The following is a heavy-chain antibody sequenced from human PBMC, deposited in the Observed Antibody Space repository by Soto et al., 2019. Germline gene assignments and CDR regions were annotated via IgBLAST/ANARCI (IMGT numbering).Heavy chain of an antibody. CDR2: SRNKANSYST. D-gene: IGHD4-4*01. CDR3: TRTGSNYGAFDI. CDR1: GFSFSDHY. J-gene: IGHJ3*02. Sequence: EVQLVESGGGLVQPGGSLRLTCAASGFSFSDHYMDWVRQAPGTGLEWVASSRNKANSYSTEHAASVQGRFTISRDESNHVLYLDMSGLKTDDTAVYYCTRTGSNYGAFDIWGRGTMVAVSS. V-gene: IGHV3-72*01.